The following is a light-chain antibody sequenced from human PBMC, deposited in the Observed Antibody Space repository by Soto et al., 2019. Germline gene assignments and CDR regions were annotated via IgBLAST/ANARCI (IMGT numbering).Light chain of an antibody. CDR2: EAS. CDR3: QPPVNSVPVT. J-gene: IGKJ4*01. CDR1: QSVYTNY. Sequence: DIVLTQSPGSLSLSPGERATLSCTASQSVYTNYLAWYQQRPGQAPRLLIYEASSSASGIPERFRGSGSGTNFTLTISSREPEDVGVYYCQPPVNSVPVTFGGGTKVEIK. V-gene: IGKV3-20*01.